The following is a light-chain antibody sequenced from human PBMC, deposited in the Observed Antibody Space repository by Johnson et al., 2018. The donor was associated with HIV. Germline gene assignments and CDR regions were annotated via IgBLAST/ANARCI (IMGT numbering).Light chain of an antibody. CDR2: DNN. J-gene: IGLJ1*01. CDR3: GTWDSSLSAYV. Sequence: QSVLTQPPSVSAAPGQKVTISCSGSSSNIGNNYVSWYQQLPGTAPKLLIYDNNKRPPGIPDRFSGSKSGTSATLGITGLQTGDEADYYCGTWDSSLSAYVVGTGTKVTV. CDR1: SSNIGNNY. V-gene: IGLV1-51*01.